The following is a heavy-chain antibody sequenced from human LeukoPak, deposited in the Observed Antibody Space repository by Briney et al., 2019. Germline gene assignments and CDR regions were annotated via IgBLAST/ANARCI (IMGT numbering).Heavy chain of an antibody. CDR1: GFTFNEYA. V-gene: IGHV3-23*01. J-gene: IGHJ6*02. CDR2: ISGNCDTI. Sequence: PGGSLRLSCATSGFTFNEYAMSWVRQAPGKSLEWVSVISGNCDTIYYADSVKGRFIISRDNSKNTLYLQMNSLRVDDTAVYYCAKARGDIVVVPAAVTPDYYGMDVWGQGTTVTVSS. CDR3: AKARGDIVVVPAAVTPDYYGMDV. D-gene: IGHD2-2*01.